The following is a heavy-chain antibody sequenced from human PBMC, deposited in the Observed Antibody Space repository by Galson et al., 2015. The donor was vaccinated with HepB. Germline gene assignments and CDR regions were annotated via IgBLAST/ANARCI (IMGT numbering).Heavy chain of an antibody. CDR3: ARARSGPLRDGSGPYDY. Sequence: SVKVSCKASGGTFSSYAISWVRQAPGQGLEWMGGIIPIFGTANYAQKFQGRVTITADESTSTAYMELSSLRSEDTAVYYCARARSGPLRDGSGPYDYWGQGTLVTVSS. CDR2: IIPIFGTA. CDR1: GGTFSSYA. D-gene: IGHD5-24*01. J-gene: IGHJ4*02. V-gene: IGHV1-69*13.